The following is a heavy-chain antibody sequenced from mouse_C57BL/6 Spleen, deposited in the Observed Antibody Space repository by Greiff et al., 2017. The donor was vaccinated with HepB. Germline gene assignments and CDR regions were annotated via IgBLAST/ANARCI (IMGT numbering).Heavy chain of an antibody. CDR1: GYAFSSSW. V-gene: IGHV1-82*01. CDR3: ARKGDYYYGSSYFDY. J-gene: IGHJ2*01. Sequence: QVQLQQSGPELVKPGASVKISCKASGYAFSSSWMNWVKQRPGKGLEWIGRIYPGDGDTNYNGKFKGKATLTADKSSSTAYMQLSSLTSEDFAVYFCARKGDYYYGSSYFDYWGQGTTLTVSS. D-gene: IGHD1-1*01. CDR2: IYPGDGDT.